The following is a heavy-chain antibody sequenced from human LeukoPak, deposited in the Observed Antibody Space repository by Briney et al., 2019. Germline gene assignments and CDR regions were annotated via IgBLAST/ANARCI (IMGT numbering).Heavy chain of an antibody. V-gene: IGHV1-18*01. CDR3: ARRNYVWGSYPIDY. J-gene: IGHJ4*02. CDR1: GYTFTSYG. D-gene: IGHD3-16*02. Sequence: GASVKVSCKASGYTFTSYGISWVGQARGRGREWVGWISAYNGNTNYAQKLQGRVTMTTDTSTSTAYMELRSLRSDDTAVYYCARRNYVWGSYPIDYWGQGTLVTVSS. CDR2: ISAYNGNT.